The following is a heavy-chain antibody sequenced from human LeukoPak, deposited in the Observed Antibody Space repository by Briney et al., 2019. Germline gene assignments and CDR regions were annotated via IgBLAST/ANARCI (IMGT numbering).Heavy chain of an antibody. CDR3: ARVVQYSSSWYLDY. CDR1: GGSISSYY. Sequence: SETLSLTCTVSGGSISSYYWSWLRQPAGKGLEWIGRIYTSGSTNYNPSLKSRVTMSVDTSKNQFSLKLSSVTAADPAVYYCARVVQYSSSWYLDYWGQGTLVTVSS. CDR2: IYTSGST. J-gene: IGHJ4*02. V-gene: IGHV4-4*07. D-gene: IGHD6-13*01.